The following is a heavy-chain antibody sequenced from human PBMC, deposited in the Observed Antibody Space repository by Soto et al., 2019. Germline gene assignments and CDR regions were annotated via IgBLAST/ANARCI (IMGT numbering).Heavy chain of an antibody. CDR2: IDKVGTDS. Sequence: GGSLRLSCAASAFTFSGRSVHWVRQAPGKGLVWVSGIDKVGTDSTYADSVKGRFTSSRDNAKNTVYLQMNSLRVEDTAVYYCARRWCGPHLRGNETTGTGSS. V-gene: IGHV3-74*01. J-gene: IGHJ6*03. CDR3: ARRWCGPHL. D-gene: IGHD3-10*01. CDR1: AFTFSGRS.